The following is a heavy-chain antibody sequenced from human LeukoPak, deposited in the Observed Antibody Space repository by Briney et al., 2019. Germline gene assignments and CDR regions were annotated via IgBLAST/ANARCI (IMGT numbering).Heavy chain of an antibody. D-gene: IGHD6-13*01. CDR3: ARHTKYSSSWPNFDY. V-gene: IGHV4-34*01. J-gene: IGHJ4*02. CDR2: INHSGST. Sequence: SETLSLTCAVYGGSFSGYYWSWIRQPPGKGLEWIGEINHSGSTNYNPSLKSRVTISVDTSKNQFSLKLSSVTAADTAVYYCARHTKYSSSWPNFDYWGQGTLVTVSS. CDR1: GGSFSGYY.